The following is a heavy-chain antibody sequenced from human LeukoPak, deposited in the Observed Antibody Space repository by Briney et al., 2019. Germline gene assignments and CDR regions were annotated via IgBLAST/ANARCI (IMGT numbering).Heavy chain of an antibody. Sequence: SETLSLTCTVSGGSISSYYWSWIRQHPGKGLEWIGYIYYSGSTYYDPSLKSRVTISVDTSKNQFSLKLSSVTAADTAVYYCARAYHYDSSGFDYWGQGTLVTVSS. CDR3: ARAYHYDSSGFDY. CDR2: IYYSGST. V-gene: IGHV4-59*06. J-gene: IGHJ4*02. CDR1: GGSISSYY. D-gene: IGHD3-22*01.